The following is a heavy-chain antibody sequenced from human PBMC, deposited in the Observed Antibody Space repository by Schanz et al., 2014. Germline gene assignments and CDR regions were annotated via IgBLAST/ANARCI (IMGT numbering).Heavy chain of an antibody. CDR2: ISYDGSNK. V-gene: IGHV3-30*03. CDR3: ARDLEGYDGGGGGFDP. Sequence: LVESGGGLIQRGESLRLSCSASGFSFSSYSMNWVRQAPGKGLEWVAVISYDGSNKYYADSVKGRFTISRDNSKNTLYLQMNSLRAEDTAVYYCARDLEGYDGGGGGFDPWGQGTLVTVSS. CDR1: GFSFSSYS. J-gene: IGHJ5*02. D-gene: IGHD2-21*01.